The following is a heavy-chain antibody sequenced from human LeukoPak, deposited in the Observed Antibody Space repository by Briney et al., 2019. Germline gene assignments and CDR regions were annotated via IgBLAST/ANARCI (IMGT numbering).Heavy chain of an antibody. CDR3: ARNQQLGGHSYYYYGMDV. CDR2: ISGGGVTT. CDR1: GFTSIAYA. J-gene: IGHJ6*02. D-gene: IGHD3-16*01. Sequence: GGSLRLSCVGSGFTSIAYALTWARQAPGKGLEWVSGISGGGVTTYYADSVKGRFTISRDNSKDTLYLQMNSLRADDTAIYYCARNQQLGGHSYYYYGMDVWGQGTTVTVSS. V-gene: IGHV3-23*01.